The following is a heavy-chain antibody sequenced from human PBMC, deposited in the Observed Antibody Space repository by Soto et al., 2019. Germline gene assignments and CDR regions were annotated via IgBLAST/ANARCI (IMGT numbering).Heavy chain of an antibody. CDR3: ARGYNDLTAILDAFDI. Sequence: GASVKVSCKASGGTFTNYAISWVRQAPGQGLEWMGGIIPISGTANYAQKFQGRVTMTRNTSISTAYMELSSLRSEDTAVYYCARGYNDLTAILDAFDIWGQGTMVTVSS. CDR2: IIPISGTA. V-gene: IGHV1-69*05. J-gene: IGHJ3*02. D-gene: IGHD2-21*02. CDR1: GGTFTNYA.